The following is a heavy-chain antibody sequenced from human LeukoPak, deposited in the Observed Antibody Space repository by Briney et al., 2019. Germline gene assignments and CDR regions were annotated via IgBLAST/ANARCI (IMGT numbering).Heavy chain of an antibody. J-gene: IGHJ1*01. CDR1: DGSISSSNW. D-gene: IGHD3-22*01. V-gene: IGHV4-4*02. Sequence: PSETLSLTCAVSDGSISSSNWWSWVRQPPGKGLEWIGEIYHSGSTNYNPSLKSRVTISVDKSKNQFSLKLSSVTAADTAVYYCARHENYYDSSGYYYHWGQGTLVTVSS. CDR2: IYHSGST. CDR3: ARHENYYDSSGYYYH.